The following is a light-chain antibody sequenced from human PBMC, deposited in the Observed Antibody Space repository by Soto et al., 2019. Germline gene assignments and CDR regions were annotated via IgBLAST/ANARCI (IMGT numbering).Light chain of an antibody. CDR3: SSYTTSRTLV. Sequence: QSALTQPASVSGSPGQSITISCSGTTSDVGGYNHVSWYQQHPGRAPKLMIYEVTDRPSGVSDRFSGSKSGNTASLTISGLQAEDEADYYCSSYTTSRTLVFGTGTKVTVL. CDR2: EVT. V-gene: IGLV2-14*01. CDR1: TSDVGGYNH. J-gene: IGLJ1*01.